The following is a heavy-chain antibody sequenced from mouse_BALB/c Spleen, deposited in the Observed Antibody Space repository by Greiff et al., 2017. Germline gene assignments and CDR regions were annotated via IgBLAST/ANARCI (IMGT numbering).Heavy chain of an antibody. V-gene: IGHV2-2*02. CDR3: ARKRRENAMDY. D-gene: IGHD2-12*01. CDR1: GFSLTSYG. CDR2: IWSGGST. Sequence: QVQLQQSGPGLVQPSQSLSITCTVSGFSLTSYGVHWVRQSPGKGLEWLGVIWSGGSTDYNAAFISRLSISKDNSKSQVFFKMNSLQANDTAIYYCARKRRENAMDYWGQGTSVTVSS. J-gene: IGHJ4*01.